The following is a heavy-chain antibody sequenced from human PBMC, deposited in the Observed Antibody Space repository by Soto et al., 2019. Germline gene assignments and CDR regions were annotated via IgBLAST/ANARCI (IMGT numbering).Heavy chain of an antibody. D-gene: IGHD2-21*01. CDR3: AKDLTAPGGAPWGAFEI. CDR2: INWNGGST. J-gene: IGHJ3*02. CDR1: GFTFSSYA. Sequence: GGSLRLSCAASGFTFSSYAMSWVRQAPGKGLEWVSGINWNGGSTGYADSVKGRFTISRDNAKNSLYLQMNSLRAEDTAVYYCAKDLTAPGGAPWGAFEIWGQGTMVTVSS. V-gene: IGHV3-20*04.